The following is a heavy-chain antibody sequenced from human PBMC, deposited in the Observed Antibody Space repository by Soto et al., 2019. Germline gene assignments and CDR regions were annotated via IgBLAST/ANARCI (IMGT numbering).Heavy chain of an antibody. CDR2: IYSGGST. V-gene: IGHV3-53*02. D-gene: IGHD3-22*01. Sequence: EVQLVETGGGLIQPGGSLRLSCAASGFIVSSNYMSWVRQAPGKGLEWVSVIYSGGSTYYADSVRGRFTISRDNSKNTLYLQMNSLRAGDTAVYYCARGSGSYYNAMDVWGQGTTFTVSS. CDR1: GFIVSSNY. CDR3: ARGSGSYYNAMDV. J-gene: IGHJ6*02.